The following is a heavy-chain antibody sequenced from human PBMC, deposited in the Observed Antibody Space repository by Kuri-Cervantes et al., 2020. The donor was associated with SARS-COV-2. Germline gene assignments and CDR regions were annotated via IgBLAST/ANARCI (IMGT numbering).Heavy chain of an antibody. J-gene: IGHJ5*02. CDR2: ISSNGGST. CDR1: GFTFSSYA. V-gene: IGHV3-64D*08. CDR3: VKGTAFGFRTTVTELWFDP. Sequence: GESLKISCSASGFTFSSYAMHWVRQAPGKGLEYVSAISSNGGSTYYADSVKGRFTISRDNSKNTLYLQMSSLRAEDTAVYYCVKGTAFGFRTTVTELWFDPWGQGTLVTFSS. D-gene: IGHD4-11*01.